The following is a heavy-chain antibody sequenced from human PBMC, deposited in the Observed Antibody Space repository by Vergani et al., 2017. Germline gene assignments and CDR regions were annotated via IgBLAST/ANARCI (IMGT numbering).Heavy chain of an antibody. Sequence: QVQLVQSGAEVKKPGSSVKVSCKASGGTFSSYAISWVRQAPGQGLEWMGGIIPIFGTANYAQKFQGRVTITADESTSTAYMELSRLRSEDTAVYYCARDRWDTAMVNGAFDIWGEGRMVTVSS. CDR2: IIPIFGTA. V-gene: IGHV1-69*01. CDR1: GGTFSSYA. CDR3: ARDRWDTAMVNGAFDI. D-gene: IGHD5-18*01. J-gene: IGHJ3*02.